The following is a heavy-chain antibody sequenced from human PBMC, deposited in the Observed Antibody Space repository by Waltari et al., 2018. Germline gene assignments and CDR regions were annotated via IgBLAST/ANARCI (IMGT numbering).Heavy chain of an antibody. J-gene: IGHJ6*02. V-gene: IGHV3-21*02. CDR3: ARPGYCTGNSCHYYGMDV. CDR1: GFHFGLCG. D-gene: IGHD2-2*01. Sequence: EVQLVESGGGLVKPVGSLRLPGAGAGFHFGLCGFNGFRQGPRKGLEWGSSIDSSGSYIYYAGSVKGRFTISRDDARKSLFLVMNSLRAEDTAVYYCARPGYCTGNSCHYYGMDVWGQGTTVTVSS. CDR2: IDSSGSYI.